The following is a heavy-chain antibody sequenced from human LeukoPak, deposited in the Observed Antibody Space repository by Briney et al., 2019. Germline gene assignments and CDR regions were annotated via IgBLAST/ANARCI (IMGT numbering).Heavy chain of an antibody. V-gene: IGHV3-30*18. CDR3: AKDPGSSGWYLRY. CDR1: GFTFSSYG. Sequence: AGRSLRLSCAASGFTFSSYGMHWVRQAPGKGLDWVAVISYDGSNKYYADSVKGRFTISRDNSKNTLYLQMNSLRAEDTAVYYCAKDPGSSGWYLRYWGQGTLVTVSS. D-gene: IGHD6-19*01. CDR2: ISYDGSNK. J-gene: IGHJ4*02.